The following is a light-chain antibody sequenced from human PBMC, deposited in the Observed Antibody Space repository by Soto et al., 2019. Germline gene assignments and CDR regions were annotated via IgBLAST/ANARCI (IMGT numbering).Light chain of an antibody. V-gene: IGKV1-5*03. J-gene: IGKJ4*01. CDR3: QQYNSYSLLT. CDR2: KAS. CDR1: QSISTW. Sequence: DIQMTQSPSTLSASVGDRVTITCRASQSISTWVAWYQQKPGKAPRLLIYKASNLESGVPSRFSGSGSGTEFSLTISSLQPDDFATYYCQQYNSYSLLTFGGGTKVDIK.